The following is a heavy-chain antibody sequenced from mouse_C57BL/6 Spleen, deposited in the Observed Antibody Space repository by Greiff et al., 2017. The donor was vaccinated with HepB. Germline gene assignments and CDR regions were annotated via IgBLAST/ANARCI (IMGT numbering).Heavy chain of an antibody. V-gene: IGHV1-53*01. CDR2: INPSNGGT. CDR1: GYTFTSYW. CDR3: ARGGGYMAMDY. D-gene: IGHD1-2*01. J-gene: IGHJ4*01. Sequence: QVQLQQSGTELVKPGASVKLSCKASGYTFTSYWMHWVKQRPGQGLEWIGDINPSNGGTNYNEKFKSKATLTVDKSSSTAYMQLSSLTSEDSAVYYCARGGGYMAMDYWGQGTSVTVSS.